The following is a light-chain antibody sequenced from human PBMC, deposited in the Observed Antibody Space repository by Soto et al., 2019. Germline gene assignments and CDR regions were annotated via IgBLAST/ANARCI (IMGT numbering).Light chain of an antibody. CDR3: QDSDSFPYT. V-gene: IGKV1-39*01. CDR2: GAT. J-gene: IGKJ2*01. Sequence: DIRMTQSPSSLSASVGDRVTITCRARQTVRIYLNWYQVKTGTAPNLLIYGATRLQTGVPSRFTVSGSGTEFSLTISSLQPEDLATYFYQDSDSFPYTFGQGTEVDIK. CDR1: QTVRIY.